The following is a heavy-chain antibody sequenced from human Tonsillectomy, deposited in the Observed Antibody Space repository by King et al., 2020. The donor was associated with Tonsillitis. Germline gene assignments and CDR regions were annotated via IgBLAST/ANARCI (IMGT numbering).Heavy chain of an antibody. J-gene: IGHJ4*02. D-gene: IGHD4-17*01. CDR1: GFTFSSYG. V-gene: IGHV3-33*01. CDR2: IWCDGSKK. Sequence: VQLVESGGGVVQPGRSLRLSCAASGFTFSSYGMHWVRQAPGKGLVWVALIWCDGSKKYYADSVKGRFTISRDNSKNTLYLQMNSLRAEDTAVYYCARDHSYGDYTHFDYWGQGTLVTVSS. CDR3: ARDHSYGDYTHFDY.